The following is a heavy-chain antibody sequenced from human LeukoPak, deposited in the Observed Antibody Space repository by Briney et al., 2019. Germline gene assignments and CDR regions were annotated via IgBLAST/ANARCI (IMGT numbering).Heavy chain of an antibody. CDR2: INHSGST. CDR1: GGSFSGYY. CDR3: ARGVAPLLHFYYYMDV. V-gene: IGHV4-34*01. Sequence: SETLSLTCAVYGGSFSGYYWSWIRQPPGKGLEWIGEINHSGSTNYNPPLKSRVTISVDTSKNQFSLKLSSVTAADTAVYYCARGVAPLLHFYYYMDVWGKGTTVTVSS. J-gene: IGHJ6*03. D-gene: IGHD2/OR15-2a*01.